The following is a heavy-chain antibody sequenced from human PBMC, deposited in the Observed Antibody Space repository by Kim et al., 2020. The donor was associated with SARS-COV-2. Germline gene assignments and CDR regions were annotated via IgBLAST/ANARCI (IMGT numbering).Heavy chain of an antibody. D-gene: IGHD3-10*01. CDR3: AEEVMVRGVINRFDP. CDR2: IYHSGST. Sequence: SETLSLTCTVSGYSISSGYYWGWIRQPPGKGLEWIGSIYHSGSTYYNPSLKSRVTISVDTSKNQFSLKLSSVTAADTAVYYCAEEVMVRGVINRFDPWGQGTLVTVSS. V-gene: IGHV4-38-2*02. CDR1: GYSISSGYY. J-gene: IGHJ5*02.